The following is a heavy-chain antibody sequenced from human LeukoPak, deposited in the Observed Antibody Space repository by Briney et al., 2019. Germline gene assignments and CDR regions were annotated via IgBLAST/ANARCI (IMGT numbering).Heavy chain of an antibody. V-gene: IGHV1-69*13. CDR1: GGTFSSYA. D-gene: IGHD5-12*01. CDR2: IIPIFGTA. CDR3: ARYGNSGVATTGPRFDY. J-gene: IGHJ4*02. Sequence: SVKVSCKASGGTFSSYAISWVRQAPGQGLEWMGGIIPIFGTANYAQKFQGRVTITADESTSTAYMELSSLRSEDTAVYYCARYGNSGVATTGPRFDYWGQGTLVTVSS.